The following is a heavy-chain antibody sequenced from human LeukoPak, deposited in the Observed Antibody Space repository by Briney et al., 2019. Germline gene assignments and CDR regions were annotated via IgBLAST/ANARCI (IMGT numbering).Heavy chain of an antibody. V-gene: IGHV4-61*02. D-gene: IGHD3-16*01. J-gene: IGHJ4*02. CDR3: ARDRFYIAASGEARGVFDY. Sequence: PSQTLSLTCTVSGGSISSGSYYWSWIRQPAGKGLEWIGRIYTSGSTNYNPSLKSRVTISVDTSKNQFSLKLSSVTAADTAVYYCARDRFYIAASGEARGVFDYWGQGTLVTVSS. CDR1: GGSISSGSYY. CDR2: IYTSGST.